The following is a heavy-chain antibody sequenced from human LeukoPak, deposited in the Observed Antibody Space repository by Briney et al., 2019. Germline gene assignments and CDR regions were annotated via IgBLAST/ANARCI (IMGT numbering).Heavy chain of an antibody. V-gene: IGHV1-18*01. Sequence: ASVTVSCKASGYTFTSYGISWVRQAPGQGLEWMGWISAHNGNTNYAQKLQGRVTMTTDTSTSTAYMELRSLRSDDTAVYYCARDGRGVWGSYRRALFDYWGQGTLVTVSS. CDR3: ARDGRGVWGSYRRALFDY. CDR1: GYTFTSYG. D-gene: IGHD3-16*02. CDR2: ISAHNGNT. J-gene: IGHJ4*02.